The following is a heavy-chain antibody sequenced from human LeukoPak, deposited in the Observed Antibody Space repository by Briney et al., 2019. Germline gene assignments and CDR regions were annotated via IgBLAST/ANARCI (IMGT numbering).Heavy chain of an antibody. CDR1: GFTFSSYA. D-gene: IGHD6-13*01. CDR3: ARTIAAAVTSAFDI. J-gene: IGHJ3*02. CDR2: IYYSGAT. Sequence: GSLRLSCAASGFTFSSYAMSWIRQPPGRGLEWIGSIYYSGATYYNPSLKGRVTISLDTSKSQFSLKLSSVTAADTAVYYCARTIAAAVTSAFDIWGQGTTVTVSS. V-gene: IGHV4-38-2*01.